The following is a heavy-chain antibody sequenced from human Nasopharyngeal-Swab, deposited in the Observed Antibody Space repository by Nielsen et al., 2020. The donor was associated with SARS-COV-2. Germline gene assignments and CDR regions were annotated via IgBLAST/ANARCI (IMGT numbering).Heavy chain of an antibody. CDR2: IYYSGST. CDR3: ARLSYDFWSGYFDY. V-gene: IGHV4-59*13. CDR1: AGSISSYY. J-gene: IGHJ4*02. Sequence: SETLSPTCTVPAGSISSYYWSWIRQPPGKGLGWIGSIYYSGSTNSNPSLKSRVTISVDTSKNQFSLKLSSVTAADTAVYYCARLSYDFWSGYFDYWGRGTLVTVSS. D-gene: IGHD3-3*01.